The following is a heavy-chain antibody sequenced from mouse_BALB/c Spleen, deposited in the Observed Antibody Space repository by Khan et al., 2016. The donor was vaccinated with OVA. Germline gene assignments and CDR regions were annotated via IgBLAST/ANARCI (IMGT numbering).Heavy chain of an antibody. CDR1: GYSITNGYG. CDR3: ARTARIKY. Sequence: EVQLQESGPGLVKPSQSLSLTCTVTGYSITNGYGWNWIRQFPGNKLEWMGYICYSGSTNYNPSLKSRISITRDTSKHQFFLQLNSVTTEDTATYYCARTARIKYWGQGTTLTVSS. J-gene: IGHJ2*01. CDR2: ICYSGST. D-gene: IGHD1-2*01. V-gene: IGHV3-1*02.